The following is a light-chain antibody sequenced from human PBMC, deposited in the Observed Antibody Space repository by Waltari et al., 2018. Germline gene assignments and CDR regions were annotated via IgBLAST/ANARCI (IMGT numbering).Light chain of an antibody. CDR2: YSS. CDR1: QSIDKW. J-gene: IGKJ1*01. V-gene: IGKV1-5*01. Sequence: DIQVTQSPSIMAASVGDRVIITCRASQSIDKWLAWYQQKPGKAPNLLIYYSSTLESGVPSRFSGSGSGTEFSLTISSLQPDDFATYYCQQYSVSSTFGQGTRLEIK. CDR3: QQYSVSST.